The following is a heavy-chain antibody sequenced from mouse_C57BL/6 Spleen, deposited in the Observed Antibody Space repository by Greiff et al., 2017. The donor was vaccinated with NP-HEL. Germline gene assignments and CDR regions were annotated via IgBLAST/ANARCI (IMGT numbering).Heavy chain of an antibody. CDR2: IHPSSGST. CDR3: ARHSNPYYFDY. D-gene: IGHD2-5*01. J-gene: IGHJ2*01. Sequence: QVQLQQPGAELVKPGASVKLSCKASGYTFTSYWMPWVKQRPGQGLEWIGMIHPSSGSTNYNEKFKSKATLTVDKSSSTAYMQRSSLTSEDSAVYYGARHSNPYYFDYWGQGTTLTVSS. V-gene: IGHV1-64*01. CDR1: GYTFTSYW.